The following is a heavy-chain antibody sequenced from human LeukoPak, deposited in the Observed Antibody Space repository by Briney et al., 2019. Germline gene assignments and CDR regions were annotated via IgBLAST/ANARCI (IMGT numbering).Heavy chain of an antibody. CDR1: GSSISSGGYY. D-gene: IGHD3-16*01. CDR2: IYYSGST. J-gene: IGHJ4*02. CDR3: ASPGGGPTDY. V-gene: IGHV4-39*01. Sequence: SETLSLTCTVSGSSISSGGYYWGWIRQPPGKGLEWIGSIYYSGSTYYNPSLKSRVTISVDTSKNQFSLKLSSVTAADTAVYYCASPGGGPTDYRGQGTLVTVSS.